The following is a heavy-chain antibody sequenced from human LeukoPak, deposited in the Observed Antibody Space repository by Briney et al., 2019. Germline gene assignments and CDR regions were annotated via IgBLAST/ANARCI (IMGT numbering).Heavy chain of an antibody. V-gene: IGHV4-34*01. J-gene: IGHJ4*02. CDR1: GGSFSGYY. CDR2: INHSGST. Sequence: PSETLSLTCAVYGGSFSGYYWSWIRHPPGKGLEWIGEINHSGSTNYNPSLKSRVTISVDTSKNQFSLKLSSVTAADTAVYYCARGRIAAAGIWGYWGQGTLVTVSS. D-gene: IGHD6-13*01. CDR3: ARGRIAAAGIWGY.